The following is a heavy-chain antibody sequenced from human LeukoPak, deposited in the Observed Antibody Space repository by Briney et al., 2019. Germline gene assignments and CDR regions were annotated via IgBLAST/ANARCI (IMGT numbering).Heavy chain of an antibody. CDR1: GFTFSSYE. J-gene: IGHJ4*02. D-gene: IGHD5-18*01. CDR3: ARLKRGYSYGDRRPVPSPLDY. V-gene: IGHV3-48*03. Sequence: GGSLRLSCAASGFTFSSYEMNWVRQAPGRGLEWVSYISSSGSTIYYADSVKGRFTTSRGNAKNSLYLQMNSLRAEDTAVYYCARLKRGYSYGDRRPVPSPLDYWGQGTLVTVSS. CDR2: ISSSGSTI.